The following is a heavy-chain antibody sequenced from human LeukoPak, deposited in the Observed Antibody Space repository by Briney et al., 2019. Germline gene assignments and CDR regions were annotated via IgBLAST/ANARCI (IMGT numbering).Heavy chain of an antibody. V-gene: IGHV3-74*01. Sequence: GGSLRLSCAASGFTFSSYWMHWVRQAPGRGLVWVSRVNSDGSSTSYADSVKGRFTISRGSAKNTLYLQMNSLRADDTAVYYCARDNSGWSAYYWGQGTLVTVSS. J-gene: IGHJ4*02. CDR2: VNSDGSST. CDR3: ARDNSGWSAYY. CDR1: GFTFSSYW. D-gene: IGHD6-19*01.